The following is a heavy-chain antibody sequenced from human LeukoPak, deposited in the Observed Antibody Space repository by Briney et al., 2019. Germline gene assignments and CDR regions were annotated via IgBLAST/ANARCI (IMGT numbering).Heavy chain of an antibody. Sequence: ASVKVSCKASGGTFSSYAISWVRQAPGQGLEWMGWISAYNGNTNYAQKLQGRVTMTTDTSTSTAYMELRSLRSDDTAVYYCARDCSGGSCFIRAFDIWGQGTMVTVSS. V-gene: IGHV1-18*01. CDR2: ISAYNGNT. CDR1: GGTFSSYA. CDR3: ARDCSGGSCFIRAFDI. J-gene: IGHJ3*02. D-gene: IGHD2-15*01.